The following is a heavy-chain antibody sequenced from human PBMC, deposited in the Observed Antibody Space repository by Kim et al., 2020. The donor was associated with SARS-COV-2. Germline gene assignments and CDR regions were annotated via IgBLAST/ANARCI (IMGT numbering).Heavy chain of an antibody. CDR2: HNKRSTS. CDR1: GGSFSEYY. J-gene: IGHJ4*02. Sequence: SETLSLTCAVYGGSFSEYYWSWIRLTPGKGLGCIGEHNKRSTSNYKPSQNRRFIILVDTSKNQFSLRLSSVTAADTAVYYCARKGDFFDYWGQGTLVTVSS. V-gene: IGHV4-34*01. CDR3: ARKGDFFDY.